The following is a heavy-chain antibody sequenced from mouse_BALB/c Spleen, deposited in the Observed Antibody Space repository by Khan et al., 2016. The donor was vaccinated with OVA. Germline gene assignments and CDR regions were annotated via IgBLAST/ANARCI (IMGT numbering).Heavy chain of an antibody. CDR1: GFTFSSYA. CDR2: ISTGGNYT. CDR3: SRSLVGYYAMDY. J-gene: IGHJ4*01. D-gene: IGHD2-2*01. Sequence: EVELVESGGGFVKPGGSLKLSCSASGFTFSSYAMSWVRQTPEKRLEWVATISTGGNYTFYADSVKGRFSFSRDNAKNTTYMQMSSLRSEDTAMYYCSRSLVGYYAMDYWGQGTSVTVSS. V-gene: IGHV5-9-3*01.